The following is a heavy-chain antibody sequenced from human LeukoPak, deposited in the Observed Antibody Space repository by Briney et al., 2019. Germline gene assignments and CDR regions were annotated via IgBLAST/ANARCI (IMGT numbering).Heavy chain of an antibody. CDR2: NYHSGST. Sequence: SETLSLTCAVSGYSISSGYYWGWIRQPPGKGLEWIGSNYHSGSTYHNPSLKSRVTISVDTSKNQFSLKLSSVTAADTAVYYCATSDYGSGSHDYWGQGTLVTVSS. J-gene: IGHJ4*02. CDR1: GYSISSGYY. V-gene: IGHV4-38-2*01. CDR3: ATSDYGSGSHDY. D-gene: IGHD3-10*01.